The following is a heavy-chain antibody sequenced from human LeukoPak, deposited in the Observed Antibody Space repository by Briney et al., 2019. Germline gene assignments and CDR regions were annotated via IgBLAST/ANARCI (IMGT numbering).Heavy chain of an antibody. J-gene: IGHJ3*02. Sequence: SETLSLTCTVSGGSISSYYWSWIRQPPGKGLEWIGYIYYSGSTYYDPSLKSRVTISVDTSKNQFSLKLSSVTAADTAVYYCARDKAGWFNDAFDIWGQGTMVTVSS. CDR2: IYYSGST. V-gene: IGHV4-59*12. D-gene: IGHD6-19*01. CDR3: ARDKAGWFNDAFDI. CDR1: GGSISSYY.